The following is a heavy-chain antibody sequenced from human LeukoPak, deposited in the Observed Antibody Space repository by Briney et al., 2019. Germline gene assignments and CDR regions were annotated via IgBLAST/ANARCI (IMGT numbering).Heavy chain of an antibody. Sequence: WASVKVSCKASGYTFTSYGISWVRQAPGQGLEWMGWISAYNGHTNYAQKLQGRVTMTTDTSTSTAYMELRSLRSDDTAVYYCARYYYDSSGYHIYFDYWGQGTLVTVSS. D-gene: IGHD3-22*01. J-gene: IGHJ4*02. V-gene: IGHV1-18*01. CDR2: ISAYNGHT. CDR1: GYTFTSYG. CDR3: ARYYYDSSGYHIYFDY.